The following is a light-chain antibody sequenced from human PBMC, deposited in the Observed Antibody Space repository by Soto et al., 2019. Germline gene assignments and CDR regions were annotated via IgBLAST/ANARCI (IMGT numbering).Light chain of an antibody. CDR1: SSDVGGYNY. V-gene: IGLV2-14*01. Sequence: QSALTQPASVYGSPGQSITISCTGTSSDVGGYNYVSWYQQHPGKAPKVMIYEVTNRPSGVSHRFSGSKSGNTASLTISGLQAEDEADYYCSSYTSSSTLYVFGTGTKLTVL. CDR3: SSYTSSSTLYV. CDR2: EVT. J-gene: IGLJ1*01.